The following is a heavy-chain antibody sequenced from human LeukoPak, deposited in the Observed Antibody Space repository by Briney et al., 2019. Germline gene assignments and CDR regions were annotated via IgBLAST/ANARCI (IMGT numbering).Heavy chain of an antibody. D-gene: IGHD6-13*01. Sequence: GGSLRLSCAASGFTFSSYGMHWVRQAPGKGLEWVAVISYDGSNKYYADSVKGRFTISRDNSKNTLYLQMNSLRAEDTAVYYCAKDRLGQQQRLYYYGMDVWGQGTTVTVSS. CDR3: AKDRLGQQQRLYYYGMDV. J-gene: IGHJ6*02. CDR2: ISYDGSNK. CDR1: GFTFSSYG. V-gene: IGHV3-30*18.